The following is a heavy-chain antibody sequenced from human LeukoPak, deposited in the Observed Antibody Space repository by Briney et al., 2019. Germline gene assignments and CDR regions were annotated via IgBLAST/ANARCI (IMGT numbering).Heavy chain of an antibody. CDR2: INTNTGNP. D-gene: IGHD3-10*01. J-gene: IGHJ6*03. CDR3: ARRRAGSGSYRGYYYYMDV. V-gene: IGHV7-4-1*02. Sequence: ASVKVSCKASGYTFTSYAMNWVRQAPGQGLEWMGWINTNTGNPTYGQGFTGRFVFSLDTSVSTAYLQISSLKAEDTAVYYCARRRAGSGSYRGYYYYMDVWGKGTTVTVSS. CDR1: GYTFTSYA.